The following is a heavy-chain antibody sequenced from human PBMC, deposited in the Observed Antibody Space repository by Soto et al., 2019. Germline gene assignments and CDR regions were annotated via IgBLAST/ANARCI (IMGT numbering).Heavy chain of an antibody. J-gene: IGHJ2*01. CDR3: ARPLWIDDYNLAYFDL. D-gene: IGHD4-4*01. V-gene: IGHV3-30-3*01. CDR2: ISYDGSNK. CDR1: GFTFSSYA. Sequence: QVQLVESGGGVVQPGRSLRLSCAASGFTFSSYAMHWVRQVPGKGLEWVAVISYDGSNKYYADSVKGRFTISRDNSKNTLYLQMNSLRADDTAVYYCARPLWIDDYNLAYFDLWCRGTLVTVSS.